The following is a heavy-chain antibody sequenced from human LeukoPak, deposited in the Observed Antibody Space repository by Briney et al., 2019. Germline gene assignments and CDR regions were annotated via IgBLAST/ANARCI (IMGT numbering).Heavy chain of an antibody. Sequence: ASVKVSCKASGYTFTTYGISWVRQAPGQGPEWMGWISPYRGNMFYAQKFQGRVTMTRDTSTTTVYMELSSLRSDDTAVYYCARGPIRGGYNWFDPWGQGTLVTVSS. CDR1: GYTFTTYG. CDR2: ISPYRGNM. CDR3: ARGPIRGGYNWFDP. V-gene: IGHV1-18*01. D-gene: IGHD2-15*01. J-gene: IGHJ5*02.